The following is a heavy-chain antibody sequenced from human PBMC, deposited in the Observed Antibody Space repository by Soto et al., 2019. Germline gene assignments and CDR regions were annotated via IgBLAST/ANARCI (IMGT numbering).Heavy chain of an antibody. CDR3: ARRRVMTLWFDP. CDR1: GLSFRGNS. Sequence: AETLCLTCDAYGLSFRGNSWTWIRQPPGKGLEWIGEINHTGSTNYNPSLKSRVTISVDPSKNQFSLKVNSVTAADTAVYYCARRRVMTLWFDPWGQGTLVTVSS. D-gene: IGHD2-21*02. V-gene: IGHV4-34*01. J-gene: IGHJ5*02. CDR2: INHTGST.